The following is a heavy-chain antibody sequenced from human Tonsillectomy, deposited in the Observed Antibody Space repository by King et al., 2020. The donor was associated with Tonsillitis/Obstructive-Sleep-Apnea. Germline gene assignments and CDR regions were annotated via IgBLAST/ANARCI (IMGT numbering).Heavy chain of an antibody. CDR3: ARGAPPFYYYGMDV. J-gene: IGHJ6*02. V-gene: IGHV4-34*01. Sequence: VQLPQWGAGLLKPSETLSLTCAVYGGSFSGYYWSWIRQPPGKGLEWIGEINHSGSTNYNPSLKSRVTISVDTSKNQFSLKLSSVTAADTAVYYCARGAPPFYYYGMDVWGQGTTVTVSS. CDR1: GGSFSGYY. CDR2: INHSGST.